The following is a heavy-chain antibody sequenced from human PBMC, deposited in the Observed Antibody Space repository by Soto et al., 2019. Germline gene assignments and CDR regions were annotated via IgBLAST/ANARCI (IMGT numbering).Heavy chain of an antibody. Sequence: ESGGGLVKPGGSLRLSCAASGFTFSSYSMNWVRQAPGKGLEWVSSISSSSSYIYYADSVKGRFTISRDNAKNSLYLQMNSLRAEDTAVYYCARHYDSSGYYYDNYYYYGMDVWGQGTTVTVSS. D-gene: IGHD3-22*01. CDR1: GFTFSSYS. J-gene: IGHJ6*02. CDR2: ISSSSSYI. V-gene: IGHV3-21*01. CDR3: ARHYDSSGYYYDNYYYYGMDV.